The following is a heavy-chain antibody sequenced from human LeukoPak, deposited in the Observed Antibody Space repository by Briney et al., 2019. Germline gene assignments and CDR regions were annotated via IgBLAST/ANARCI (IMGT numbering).Heavy chain of an antibody. CDR1: GGSFSGYY. Sequence: SETLSLTCAVYGGSFSGYYWSWIRQPPGKGLEWIGEINHSGSTNYNPSLKSRVTISVDTSKNQFSLKLSSVTAADTAVYYCARQVGARAYYYYYYMDVWGKGTTVTISS. CDR2: INHSGST. CDR3: ARQVGARAYYYYYYMDV. J-gene: IGHJ6*03. D-gene: IGHD1-26*01. V-gene: IGHV4-34*01.